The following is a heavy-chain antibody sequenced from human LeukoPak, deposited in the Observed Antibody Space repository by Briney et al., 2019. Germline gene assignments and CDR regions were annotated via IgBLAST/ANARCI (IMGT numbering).Heavy chain of an antibody. CDR1: GYTFTSYG. CDR2: IIVGSGNT. V-gene: IGHV1-58*02. Sequence: SVKVSCKASGYTFTSYGISWVRQAPGQGLEWIGWIIVGSGNTNYAQKFQERVTITRDMSTSTAYMELSSLRSEDTAVYYCAAGGQWLALFDYWGQGTLVTVSS. D-gene: IGHD6-19*01. J-gene: IGHJ4*02. CDR3: AAGGQWLALFDY.